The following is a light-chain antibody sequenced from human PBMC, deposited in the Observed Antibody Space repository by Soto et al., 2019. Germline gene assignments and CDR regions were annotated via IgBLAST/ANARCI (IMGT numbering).Light chain of an antibody. CDR3: QQSYSTPST. V-gene: IGKV1-39*01. J-gene: IGKJ1*01. CDR1: QSISSY. Sequence: DIQMTQSPSSLSASVGERVTITCRASQSISSYLNWYQQKPGKAPKLLIYAASSLQSGVPSRFSGSGSVTDFTLTISSLQPEDFATYYCQQSYSTPSTFGQGTKVEIK. CDR2: AAS.